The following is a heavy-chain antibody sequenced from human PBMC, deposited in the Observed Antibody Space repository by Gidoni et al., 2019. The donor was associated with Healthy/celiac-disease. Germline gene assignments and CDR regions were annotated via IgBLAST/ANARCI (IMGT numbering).Heavy chain of an antibody. Sequence: EVQLVESGGGLVKPGGSLRLSCAASGFTFSNAGMSWVRQAPGKGLALVGRIKSKTDGWTTDYAAPLKGRFTISRDDSKNTLYLQMNSLKPEDTAVYYCTTGRKHNYYYYYGMDVWGQGTTVTVSS. CDR2: IKSKTDGWTT. CDR1: GFTFSNAG. V-gene: IGHV3-15*01. J-gene: IGHJ6*02. CDR3: TTGRKHNYYYYYGMDV.